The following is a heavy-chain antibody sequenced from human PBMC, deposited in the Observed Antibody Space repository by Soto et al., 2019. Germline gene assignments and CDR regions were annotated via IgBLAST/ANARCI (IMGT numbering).Heavy chain of an antibody. D-gene: IGHD3-22*01. CDR3: ARPSASTFYNDRRDWYFDL. CDR1: DDSISSTYY. CDR2: LHAFGHT. V-gene: IGHV4-39*01. Sequence: KSSETLSLTCTVSDDSISSTYYWGWIRQPPGKGLEGIGSLHAFGHTQYNPSLKSRVTMSVDTSKNQVSLKLTSVTAADTAVYYCARPSASTFYNDRRDWYFDLWGRGTLVTVSS. J-gene: IGHJ2*01.